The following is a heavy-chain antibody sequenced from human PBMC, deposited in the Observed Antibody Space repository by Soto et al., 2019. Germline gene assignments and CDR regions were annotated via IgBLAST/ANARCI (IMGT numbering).Heavy chain of an antibody. CDR1: GFTFSSYA. V-gene: IGHV3-23*01. CDR3: ARRGSGSYYDY. Sequence: EVQLLESGGGLVQPGGSLRLSCAASGFTFSSYAMRWVRQAPVKGLEWVSGISGSGGSTYYADSVKGRFTISRDNSKNTLYLQMNTLTAEDRAVYYCARRGSGSYYDYWCQGTLVTVSS. J-gene: IGHJ4*02. CDR2: ISGSGGST. D-gene: IGHD1-26*01.